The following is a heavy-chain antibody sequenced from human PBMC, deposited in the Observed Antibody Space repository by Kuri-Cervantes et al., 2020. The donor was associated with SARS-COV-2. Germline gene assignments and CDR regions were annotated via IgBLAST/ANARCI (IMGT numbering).Heavy chain of an antibody. CDR1: GYTFTSYY. J-gene: IGHJ6*03. D-gene: IGHD6-19*01. CDR2: INPSGGST. V-gene: IGHV1-46*01. CDR3: ARDRLIAVAGTGYCYMDV. Sequence: ASVKVSCKASGYTFTSYYMHWVRQAPGQGLEWMGIINPSGGSTSYAQKFQGRVTMTRDTSTSTVYMELSSLRSEDTAVYYCARDRLIAVAGTGYCYMDVWGKGTTVTVSS.